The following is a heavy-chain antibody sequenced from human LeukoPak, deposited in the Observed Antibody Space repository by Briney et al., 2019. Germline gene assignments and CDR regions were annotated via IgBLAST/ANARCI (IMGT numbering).Heavy chain of an antibody. CDR1: GFTFSSYE. V-gene: IGHV3-48*03. CDR2: ISSSGSTI. D-gene: IGHD3-22*01. CDR3: ARYYDSSGYYFFDY. J-gene: IGHJ4*02. Sequence: GGSLRLSCAASGFTFSSYETNWVRQAPGKGLEWVSYISSSGSTIYYADSVKGRFTISRDNAKNSLYLQMNSLRAEDTAVYYCARYYDSSGYYFFDYWGQGTLVTVSS.